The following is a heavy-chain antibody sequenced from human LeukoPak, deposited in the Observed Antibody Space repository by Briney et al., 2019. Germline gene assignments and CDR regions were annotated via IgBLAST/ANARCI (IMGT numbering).Heavy chain of an antibody. CDR1: GDSMTTHF. CDR2: IYYSGSA. V-gene: IGHV4-59*11. CDR3: ARGVRGYDFPHWFDP. J-gene: IGHJ5*02. D-gene: IGHD5-12*01. Sequence: SETLSLTCTVSGDSMTTHFWTWFRQPPGRGLEWIGYIYYSGSANYNPSLGSGVTISEDTSKNQFSLSLTSVTAADTAVYYCARGVRGYDFPHWFDPWGQGTLVTVSS.